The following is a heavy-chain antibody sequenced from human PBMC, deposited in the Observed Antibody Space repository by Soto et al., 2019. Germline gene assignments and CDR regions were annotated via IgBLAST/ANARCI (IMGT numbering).Heavy chain of an antibody. CDR1: GGPFSSYT. Sequence: QVQLVQSGAGVKKPGSSVKVSCKASGGPFSSYTISWLRQPLGQGLEWMGRIIPILGIANYAQKFQGRVTITADKSTSTAYMELSSLRSEDTAVYYCARETAISHFDFDYWGQGTLVTVSS. D-gene: IGHD2-21*02. CDR2: IIPILGIA. CDR3: ARETAISHFDFDY. J-gene: IGHJ4*02. V-gene: IGHV1-69*08.